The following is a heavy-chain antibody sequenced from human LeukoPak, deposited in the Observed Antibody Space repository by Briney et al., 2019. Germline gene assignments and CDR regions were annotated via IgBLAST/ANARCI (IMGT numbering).Heavy chain of an antibody. J-gene: IGHJ4*02. D-gene: IGHD5-18*01. CDR1: GYTFTNYG. CDR2: INPSGGST. CDR3: ARGVDTAMVAFDY. V-gene: IGHV1-46*01. Sequence: ASVKVSCKASGYTFTNYGITWVRQAPGQGLEWVGIINPSGGSTSYAQKFQGRVTMTRDMSTSTVYMELSSLRSEDTAVYYCARGVDTAMVAFDYWGQGTLVTVSS.